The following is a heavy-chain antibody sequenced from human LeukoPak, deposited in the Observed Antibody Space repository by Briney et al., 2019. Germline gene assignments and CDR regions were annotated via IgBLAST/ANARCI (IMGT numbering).Heavy chain of an antibody. CDR1: GYSISSGYY. D-gene: IGHD3-22*01. CDR3: ARGALGAYYYDSSGYYNWFDP. V-gene: IGHV4-38-2*01. J-gene: IGHJ5*02. Sequence: PSETLSLTCAVSGYSISSGYYWGWIRQPPGKGLEWIGSIYHSGSTYYNPSLKSRVTISVDTSKNQFSLKLSSVTAADTAVYYCARGALGAYYYDSSGYYNWFDPWGQGTLVTVSS. CDR2: IYHSGST.